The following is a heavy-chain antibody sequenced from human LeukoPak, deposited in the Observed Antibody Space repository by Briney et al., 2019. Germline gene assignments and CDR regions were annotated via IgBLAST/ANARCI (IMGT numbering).Heavy chain of an antibody. CDR1: GFTFSSYW. CDR2: IKQDGSEK. V-gene: IGHV3-7*01. D-gene: IGHD3-3*01. CDR3: ARIDFWSGYYYYYYYMDV. J-gene: IGHJ6*03. Sequence: PGGSLRLSCAASGFTFSSYWMSWVRQAPGKGLEWVANIKQDGSEKYYVDSGKGRFTISRDNAKNSLYLQMNSLRAEDTAVYYCARIDFWSGYYYYYYYMDVWGKGTTVTVSS.